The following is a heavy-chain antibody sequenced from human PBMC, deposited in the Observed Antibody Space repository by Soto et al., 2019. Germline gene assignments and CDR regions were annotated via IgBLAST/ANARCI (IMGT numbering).Heavy chain of an antibody. D-gene: IGHD2-2*01. J-gene: IGHJ6*02. CDR2: IRSKPYGETT. Sequence: PGGSLRLSCTASGFTFGDYTMSWVRQAPGKGLEWVGFIRSKPYGETTEYAASVKGRFTISRDDYRSIAYLQMNSLKTEDTAVYWCTRDLSTPPGSSPEYYGLDGWGPGTTVTVS. V-gene: IGHV3-49*04. CDR1: GFTFGDYT. CDR3: TRDLSTPPGSSPEYYGLDG.